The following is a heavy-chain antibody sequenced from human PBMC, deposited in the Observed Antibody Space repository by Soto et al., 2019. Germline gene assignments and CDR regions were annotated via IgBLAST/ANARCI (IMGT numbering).Heavy chain of an antibody. V-gene: IGHV3-7*05. D-gene: IGHD1-26*01. J-gene: IGHJ6*02. CDR3: ARDPGAYYYYYGMDV. CDR2: IKQDGSEK. Sequence: PGGSLRLSCAASGFTFSSYWMSWVRQAPGKGLEWVANIKQDGSEKYYVDSVKGRFTISRDNAKNSLYLQMNSLRAEDTAVYYCARDPGAYYYYYGMDVWGQGTTVTVSS. CDR1: GFTFSSYW.